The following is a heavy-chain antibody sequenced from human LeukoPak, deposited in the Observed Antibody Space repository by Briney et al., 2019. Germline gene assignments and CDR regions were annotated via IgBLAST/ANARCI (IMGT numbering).Heavy chain of an antibody. V-gene: IGHV3-21*01. D-gene: IGHD5-12*01. Sequence: GGSLRLSCAASGFTFSSYSMNWVRQAPGKGLEWVSSISSSSGYIYYADSVKGRFTISRDNAKNSLYLQMNSLRAEDTAVYYCATNSGYSGYDWGRFWGQGTLVTVSS. CDR3: ATNSGYSGYDWGRF. CDR1: GFTFSSYS. CDR2: ISSSSGYI. J-gene: IGHJ4*02.